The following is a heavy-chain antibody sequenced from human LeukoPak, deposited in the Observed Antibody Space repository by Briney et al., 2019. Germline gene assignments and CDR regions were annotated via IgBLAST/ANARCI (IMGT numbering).Heavy chain of an antibody. Sequence: PWGSLRLSCAASGLTSSDYYMSWIRQAPGKGLEWVSYISSSGSTIYYADSVKGRFTISRDNAKNSLYLQMNSLRAEDTAVYYCAREGGIAARPYYYYYGMDVWGQGTTVTVSS. CDR2: ISSSGSTI. V-gene: IGHV3-11*01. J-gene: IGHJ6*02. CDR3: AREGGIAARPYYYYYGMDV. CDR1: GLTSSDYY. D-gene: IGHD6-6*01.